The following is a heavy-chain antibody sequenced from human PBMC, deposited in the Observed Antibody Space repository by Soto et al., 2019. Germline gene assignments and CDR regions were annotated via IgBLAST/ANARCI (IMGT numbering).Heavy chain of an antibody. Sequence: GGSLRLSCAASGFTFSSYAMSWVRQTPGKGLEWVSAISGSGGSTYYADSAKGRFTISRDNSKNTLYLQMKSLRAEDTAVYYCEKWSADRYYYGMDVWGQGTTVTVSS. CDR1: GFTFSSYA. CDR3: EKWSADRYYYGMDV. J-gene: IGHJ6*02. CDR2: ISGSGGST. V-gene: IGHV3-23*01.